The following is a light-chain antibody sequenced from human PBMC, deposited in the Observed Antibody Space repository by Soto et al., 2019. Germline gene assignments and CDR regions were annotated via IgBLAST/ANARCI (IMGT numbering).Light chain of an antibody. Sequence: QSVLTQPPSASGTPGQRVTISCSGSSSNIGSNTVNWYQQLPGTAPKLLIYTNNQRPSGVPDRSSGSKSDTSASLAISGLQSEHEADYYCAAWDDSLNGWVFGGGTKLTVL. V-gene: IGLV1-44*01. CDR1: SSNIGSNT. J-gene: IGLJ3*02. CDR3: AAWDDSLNGWV. CDR2: TNN.